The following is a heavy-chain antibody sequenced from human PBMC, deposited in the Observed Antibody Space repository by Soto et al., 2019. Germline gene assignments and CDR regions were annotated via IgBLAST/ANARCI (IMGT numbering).Heavy chain of an antibody. D-gene: IGHD4-4*01. CDR3: VSPRTTVPTQAYFDY. Sequence: KPSETLSLTCTVSGGSVTNSSYYWGWIRQSPGKGLEWIGSVYYRGRSYSKSSVKSRVTISVDTSKNRFSLSLNSVTASDTAVYFCVSPRTTVPTQAYFDYWGPGALVTVS. J-gene: IGHJ4*02. CDR1: GGSVTNSSYY. CDR2: VYYRGRS. V-gene: IGHV4-39*01.